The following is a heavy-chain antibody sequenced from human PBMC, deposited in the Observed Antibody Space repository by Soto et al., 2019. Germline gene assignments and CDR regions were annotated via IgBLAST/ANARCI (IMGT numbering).Heavy chain of an antibody. CDR2: ISAYNGNT. J-gene: IGHJ6*02. D-gene: IGHD3-10*01. Sequence: GASVKVSCKTSGYTFTTYGVSWVRQAPGQGLEWMGWISAYNGNTNYAQKLQGRVTMTTDTSTSTAYMELRGLRSDDTAVYYCARDLLLLWFGEFSYYYYYYGMDVWGQGTTVTVSS. V-gene: IGHV1-18*04. CDR3: ARDLLLLWFGEFSYYYYYYGMDV. CDR1: GYTFTTYG.